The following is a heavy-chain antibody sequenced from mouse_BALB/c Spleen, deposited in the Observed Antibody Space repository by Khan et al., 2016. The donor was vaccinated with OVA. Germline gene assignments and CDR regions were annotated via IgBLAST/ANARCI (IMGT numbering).Heavy chain of an antibody. CDR3: TRLGSYYGSTFVF. CDR2: FNPSTDYA. D-gene: IGHD1-1*01. J-gene: IGHJ2*01. V-gene: IGHV1-7*01. CDR1: GYTFSTYW. Sequence: QVQLQRSGAELAKPGASVKMSCKASGYTFSTYWMHWVKQRPGQGLEWIGYFNPSTDYADFNQKFKDKATLTADKSSSTAFMQLSSLTSEDSAVYYCTRLGSYYGSTFVFWGQGTTLTVSS.